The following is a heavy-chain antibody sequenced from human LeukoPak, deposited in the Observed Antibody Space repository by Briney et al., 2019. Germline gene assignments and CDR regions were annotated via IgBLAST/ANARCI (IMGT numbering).Heavy chain of an antibody. V-gene: IGHV3-30*04. D-gene: IGHD6-19*01. J-gene: IGHJ5*02. CDR1: GFTFSSYD. Sequence: GGSLRLSCAASGFTFSSYDMHWVRQAPGKGLEWVAVISYDGSNKYYADSVKGRFTIYRDNSKNTLYLQMNSLRAEDTAVYYCARGDSSGWYPSQNWFDPWGQGTLVTVSS. CDR2: ISYDGSNK. CDR3: ARGDSSGWYPSQNWFDP.